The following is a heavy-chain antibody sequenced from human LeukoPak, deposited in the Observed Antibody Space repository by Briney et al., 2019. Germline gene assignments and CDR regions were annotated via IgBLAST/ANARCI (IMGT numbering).Heavy chain of an antibody. J-gene: IGHJ4*02. CDR2: INIDGSST. Sequence: GGSLRLSCAASGFAFSSLYMHWVRQAPGKGLVWVSRINIDGSSTTYADSVKGRFTISRDNTKNTLYLQMNSLRAEDTAVYYCARAITLSRSPACWGQGTLVTVSS. CDR1: GFAFSSLY. CDR3: ARAITLSRSPAC. D-gene: IGHD1-14*01. V-gene: IGHV3-74*01.